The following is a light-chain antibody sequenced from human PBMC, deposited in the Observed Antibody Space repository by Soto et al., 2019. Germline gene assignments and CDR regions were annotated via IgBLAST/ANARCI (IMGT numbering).Light chain of an antibody. Sequence: EIVMTQSPATLSVSPGERVTLSCRASQSVRSNLAWYQQKPGQAPRLLISGASTRATGIPAKFSGSGSGTEFTRSISSLQSEDFAVYYCQQYNNWPLTFGQGTKVEIK. CDR2: GAS. CDR3: QQYNNWPLT. J-gene: IGKJ1*01. V-gene: IGKV3-15*01. CDR1: QSVRSN.